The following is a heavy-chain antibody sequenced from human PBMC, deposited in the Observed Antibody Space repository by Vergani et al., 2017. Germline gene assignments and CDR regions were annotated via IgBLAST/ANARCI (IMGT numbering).Heavy chain of an antibody. D-gene: IGHD2-2*02. CDR3: ARASPPACSSTSCYTRWFDP. CDR1: GGSISSGSYY. CDR2: IYTSGST. V-gene: IGHV4-61*02. J-gene: IGHJ5*02. Sequence: QVQLQESGPGLVKPSQTLSLTCTVSGGSISSGSYYWSWIRQPAGKGLEWIGRIYTSGSTNYNPSLKSRVTMSVDTSKNQFSLKLSSVTAADTAVYYCARASPPACSSTSCYTRWFDPWGQGTLVTVSS.